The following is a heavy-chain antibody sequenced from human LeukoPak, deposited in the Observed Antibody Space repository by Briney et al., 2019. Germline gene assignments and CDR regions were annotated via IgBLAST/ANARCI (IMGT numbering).Heavy chain of an antibody. J-gene: IGHJ6*03. CDR3: ARHRGDGYSGYDFKYYYYYMDV. V-gene: IGHV4-34*01. Sequence: PSETLSLTCAVYGGSFSGYYWSWIRQPPGKGLEWIGEINHSGSTNYNPSLKSRVTISVDTSKNQFSLKLSSVTAADTAVYYCARHRGDGYSGYDFKYYYYYMDVWGKGTTVTISS. CDR2: INHSGST. D-gene: IGHD5-12*01. CDR1: GGSFSGYY.